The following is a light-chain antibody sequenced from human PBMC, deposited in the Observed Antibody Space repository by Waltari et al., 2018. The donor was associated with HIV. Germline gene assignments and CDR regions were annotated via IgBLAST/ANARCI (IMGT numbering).Light chain of an antibody. J-gene: IGLJ3*02. CDR1: SSHIGDFS. V-gene: IGLV1-47*01. Sequence: QSVLTQPLSASGTPGQRVTISCSGSSSHIGDFSVSLYQHLPGAAPKLLLYANNQRPSGVPDLFSGSRSGTSASLAISGLRSEDEAVYSCAVWDDSLRGGVFGGGTKLTVL. CDR2: ANN. CDR3: AVWDDSLRGGV.